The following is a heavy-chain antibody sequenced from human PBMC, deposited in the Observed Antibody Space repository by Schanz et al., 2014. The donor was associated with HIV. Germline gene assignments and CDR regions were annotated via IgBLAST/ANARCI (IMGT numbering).Heavy chain of an antibody. CDR3: ARGSDIVAASKFYYGMDV. Sequence: QGQLVESGGGVVQPWRSLRLSCAASGFTFSSYGMHWVRQAPGKGLEWVAVIWYDGTNKYYADSVKGRFTISRDNSKNRLYLQMKSLLAEDTAVYYCARGSDIVAASKFYYGMDVWGQGTTVTVSS. J-gene: IGHJ6*02. CDR1: GFTFSSYG. V-gene: IGHV3-33*01. CDR2: IWYDGTNK. D-gene: IGHD5-12*01.